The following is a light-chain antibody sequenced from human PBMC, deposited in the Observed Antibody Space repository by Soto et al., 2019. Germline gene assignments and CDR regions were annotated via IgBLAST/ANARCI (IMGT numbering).Light chain of an antibody. CDR2: GSS. Sequence: EIVMTQSPATLSVSPGEIATISCRASQSLGANLAWYQQKPGQAPRLLIYGSSTRATGIPARFRGSGSGTDFTLTISSLQSEDFAVYYCQQFENRPWTFGQGTKVEIK. V-gene: IGKV3-15*01. J-gene: IGKJ1*01. CDR1: QSLGAN. CDR3: QQFENRPWT.